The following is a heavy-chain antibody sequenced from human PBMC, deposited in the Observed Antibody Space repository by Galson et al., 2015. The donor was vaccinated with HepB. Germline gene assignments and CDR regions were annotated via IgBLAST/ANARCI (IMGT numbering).Heavy chain of an antibody. CDR2: IYFGGRT. CDR3: ARPLVLNGRFTPGVGPFHI. D-gene: IGHD2-8*01. Sequence: ETLSLTCAVSGVTISGGQYYWGWIRQSPIKGLEWIGSIYFGGRTYFSPSFQSRVAMSVDTSKNRLSLTLRSVTAADTAVYYCARPLVLNGRFTPGVGPFHIWGHGAMVTVS. J-gene: IGHJ3*02. CDR1: GVTISGGQYY. V-gene: IGHV4-39*01.